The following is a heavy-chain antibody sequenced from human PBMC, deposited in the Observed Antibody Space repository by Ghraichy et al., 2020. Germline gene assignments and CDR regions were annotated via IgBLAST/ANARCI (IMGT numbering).Heavy chain of an antibody. CDR1: GDSLRDYS. Sequence: SETLSLTCTVSGDSLRDYSWSWIRQPPGKGLEWIGFRQDGGSANYNPSLKSRVTISVDKSKNQFSLNLRSVTAADTAVYYCARPEAGLYEAFDIWGQGTVVIVSS. CDR3: ARPEAGLYEAFDI. V-gene: IGHV4-59*08. J-gene: IGHJ3*02. D-gene: IGHD6-19*01. CDR2: RQDGGSA.